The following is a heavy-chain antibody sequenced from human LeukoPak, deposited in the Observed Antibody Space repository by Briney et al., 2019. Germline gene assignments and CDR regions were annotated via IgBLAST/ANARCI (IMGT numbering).Heavy chain of an antibody. Sequence: PGGSLRLSCAASGFTFSSNAMSRVRQAPGKGLEWVSVISSSGSSSYYADSVKGRFTISRANSKNTLYLQMNSLRAEDTATYYCAKNFGSGNYRSFDYWGQGTLVTVSS. CDR1: GFTFSSNA. D-gene: IGHD3-10*01. CDR3: AKNFGSGNYRSFDY. CDR2: ISSSGSSS. V-gene: IGHV3-23*01. J-gene: IGHJ4*02.